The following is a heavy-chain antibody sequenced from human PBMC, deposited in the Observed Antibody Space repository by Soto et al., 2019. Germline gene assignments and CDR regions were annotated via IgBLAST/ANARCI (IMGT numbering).Heavy chain of an antibody. Sequence: LSLTCAVYGGSFSGYYCSWIRQPPGMGLEWIGEINHFGITNYNPSLKSRLTISVDTSKNQFSLKLSSATAADTAVYYCAIEPVMSFGMGRNNWFDPWRQGILVSVS. J-gene: IGHJ5*02. CDR3: AIEPVMSFGMGRNNWFDP. CDR1: GGSFSGYY. V-gene: IGHV4-34*01. CDR2: INHFGIT. D-gene: IGHD3-3*01.